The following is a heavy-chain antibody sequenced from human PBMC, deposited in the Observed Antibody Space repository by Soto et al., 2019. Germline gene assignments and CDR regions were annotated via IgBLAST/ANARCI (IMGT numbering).Heavy chain of an antibody. Sequence: GGSLRLSCAAAGFTFRHYAMSWVRQAPGKGLEWVSAIDRSGGTSYYADSVKGRFTISRDNATNTLYLQMNILRADDTAVYYCARGDCSAAGCYIHYYYGMDVWGQGTTVTVSS. CDR1: GFTFRHYA. CDR3: ARGDCSAAGCYIHYYYGMDV. J-gene: IGHJ6*02. D-gene: IGHD2-2*02. V-gene: IGHV3-23*01. CDR2: IDRSGGTS.